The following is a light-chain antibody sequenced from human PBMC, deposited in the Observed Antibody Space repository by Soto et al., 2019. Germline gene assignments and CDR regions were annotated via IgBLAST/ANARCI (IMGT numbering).Light chain of an antibody. CDR3: QQSYSTLT. CDR2: AAS. J-gene: IGKJ4*02. V-gene: IGKV1-39*01. CDR1: QSISSY. Sequence: DIQMTQPPSSLSASVGDRVTITCRASQSISSYLNWYQQKPGKAPKLLIYAASSLQSGVPSRFSGSGSGTDFTLTISSLQPEDFATYYCQQSYSTLTFGGGPKVEIK.